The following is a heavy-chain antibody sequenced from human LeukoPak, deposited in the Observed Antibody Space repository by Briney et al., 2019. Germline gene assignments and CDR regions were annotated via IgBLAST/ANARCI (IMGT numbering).Heavy chain of an antibody. J-gene: IGHJ4*02. Sequence: PSETLSLTCTVSGGSVTSGNYYWNWIRQPAGKGLEWIGRIYTNGGASYNPSLKSRVTISIDASKNQFSLKLSSVPAADTAVYYCAREPPGYWGQGILVTVSS. CDR1: GGSVTSGNYY. CDR2: IYTNGGA. V-gene: IGHV4-61*02. CDR3: AREPPGY.